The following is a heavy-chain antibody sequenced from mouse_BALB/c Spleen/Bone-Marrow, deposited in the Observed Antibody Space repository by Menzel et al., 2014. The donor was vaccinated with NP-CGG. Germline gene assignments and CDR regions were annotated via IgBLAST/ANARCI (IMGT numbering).Heavy chain of an antibody. V-gene: IGHV7-3*02. J-gene: IGHJ3*01. Sequence: DVKLVESGGGLVQPGGSLRLSCATSGFTFTDYYMSWVRQPPGKALEWLGFIRNKANGYTTEYSASVKGRFTISRDNSQSTLYLQMNTLRAEDSATYYCARDSSGYVRFAYWGQGALVTVSA. CDR3: ARDSSGYVRFAY. CDR1: GFTFTDYY. D-gene: IGHD3-1*01. CDR2: IRNKANGYTT.